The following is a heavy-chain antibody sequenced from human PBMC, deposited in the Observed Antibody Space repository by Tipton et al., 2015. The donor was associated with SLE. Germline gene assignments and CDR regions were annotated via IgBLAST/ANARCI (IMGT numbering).Heavy chain of an antibody. Sequence: LRLSCTVSGGSISSSSYYWGWIRQPPGKGLEWIGSIYYSGSTCYNPSLKSRVTISVDTSKNQFSLKLTSVTAADTAEYYCARGTVFGVWGQGTLVIVSS. J-gene: IGHJ4*02. CDR1: GGSISSSSYY. V-gene: IGHV4-39*07. D-gene: IGHD3-3*01. CDR3: ARGTVFGV. CDR2: IYYSGST.